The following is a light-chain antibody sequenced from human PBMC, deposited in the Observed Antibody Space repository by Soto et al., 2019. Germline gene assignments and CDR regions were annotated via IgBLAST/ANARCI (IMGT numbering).Light chain of an antibody. CDR1: QGIGVY. CDR2: AAA. Sequence: DIQMTQSPSSLSASLGDRVTITCWASQGIGVYLSWFQQKPGKVTRLLIYAAAALQSEVPSRFSGGASGTDFTLTINSLQTEDVATYYCQKYNSAPLTFGGETKVEIK. V-gene: IGKV1-27*01. J-gene: IGKJ4*01. CDR3: QKYNSAPLT.